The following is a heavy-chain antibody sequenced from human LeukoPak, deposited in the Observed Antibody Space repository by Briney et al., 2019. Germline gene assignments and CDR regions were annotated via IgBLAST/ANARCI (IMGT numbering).Heavy chain of an antibody. J-gene: IGHJ6*03. CDR1: GFTFSSYD. CDR3: AKRGGTESFYYFYYMDV. V-gene: IGHV3-23*01. D-gene: IGHD2-15*01. CDR2: ISRRGGTT. Sequence: GGSLRLSCAASGFTFSSYDMTWLRQTPGKGLECVTLISRRGGTTYYADSVKGRFTISRDNSKNTLYLQMNSLRAEDTAEYYCAKRGGTESFYYFYYMDVWGKGTTVTVSS.